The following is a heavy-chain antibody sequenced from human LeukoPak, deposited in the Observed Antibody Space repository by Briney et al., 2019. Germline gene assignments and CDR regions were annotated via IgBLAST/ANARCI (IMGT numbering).Heavy chain of an antibody. J-gene: IGHJ4*02. CDR1: GFTFSSYA. Sequence: PGGSLRLSCSASGFTFSSYAMHWVRQAPGRGLEYVSAISSNGGSTYYADSVKGRFTISRDNSKNTLYLQMGSLRAEDTAVYYCVRPLLVAGTSNWGQGTLVTVSS. D-gene: IGHD6-19*01. V-gene: IGHV3-64D*06. CDR2: ISSNGGST. CDR3: VRPLLVAGTSN.